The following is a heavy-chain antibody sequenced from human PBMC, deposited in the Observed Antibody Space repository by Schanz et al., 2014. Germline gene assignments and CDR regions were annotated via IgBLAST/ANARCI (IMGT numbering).Heavy chain of an antibody. J-gene: IGHJ4*02. D-gene: IGHD2-21*01. CDR1: GYSFISHA. CDR3: ARDRLECGAECYSVEVFEI. CDR2: IIPILGIA. V-gene: IGHV1-69*04. Sequence: QVQLVQSGAEVKKPGASVKVSCKASGYSFISHAIHWVRQAPGQRLEWMGRIIPILGIANYAQKFQGRVTITADKSTFTAYMELSGLRSEDTAVYYCARDRLECGAECYSVEVFEIWGQGTLVIVSS.